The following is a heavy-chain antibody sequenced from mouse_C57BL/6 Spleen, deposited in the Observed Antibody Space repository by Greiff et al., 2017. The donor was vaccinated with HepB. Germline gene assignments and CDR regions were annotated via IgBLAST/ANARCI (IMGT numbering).Heavy chain of an antibody. CDR3: TGEGFYYCYDGGSYYAMDY. CDR2: IRLKSDNYAT. D-gene: IGHD2-2*01. V-gene: IGHV6-3*01. J-gene: IGHJ4*01. Sequence: EVQGVESGGGLVQPGGSMKLSCVASGFTFSNYWMNWVRQSPEKGLEWVAQIRLKSDNYATHYAESVKGRFTISRDDSKSSVYLQMNNLRAEDTGIYYCTGEGFYYCYDGGSYYAMDYWGQGTSVTVSS. CDR1: GFTFSNYW.